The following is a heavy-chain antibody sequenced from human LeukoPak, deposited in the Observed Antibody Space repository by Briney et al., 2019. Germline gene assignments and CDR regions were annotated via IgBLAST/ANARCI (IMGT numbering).Heavy chain of an antibody. CDR2: ISPNSGGT. D-gene: IGHD2-15*01. J-gene: IGHJ4*02. Sequence: GASVKVSCKASGGTFSSYAISWVRQAPGQGLEWMGWISPNSGGTNYAQKFQGRVTMSRDTSISTAYMEVSRLRSDDTAVYYCARGESGIKLGYCSGGSCYPPGYWGQGTLVTVSP. CDR1: GGTFSSYA. V-gene: IGHV1-2*02. CDR3: ARGESGIKLGYCSGGSCYPPGY.